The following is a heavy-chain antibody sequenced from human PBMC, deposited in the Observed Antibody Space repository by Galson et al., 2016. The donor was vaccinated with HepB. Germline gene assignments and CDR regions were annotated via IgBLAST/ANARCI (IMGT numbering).Heavy chain of an antibody. Sequence: SLRLSCATSGFTFGSVWMSWVRQAPGKGLEWVANIKPDGSERYYVDSLKGRVTISRDNAKNSLYLQMNNLRAEETAVYYCALYYYDSSGFVEYFQHWGQGTRVTVSS. CDR3: ALYYYDSSGFVEYFQH. V-gene: IGHV3-7*03. J-gene: IGHJ1*01. CDR2: IKPDGSER. CDR1: GFTFGSVW. D-gene: IGHD3-22*01.